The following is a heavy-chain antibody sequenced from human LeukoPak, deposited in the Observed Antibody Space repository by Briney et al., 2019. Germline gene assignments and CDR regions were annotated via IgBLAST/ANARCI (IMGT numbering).Heavy chain of an antibody. Sequence: ASVKVSCKASGYAFTSYDINWVRQATGQGLEWMGWMNPNSGNTGYAQKFQGRVTITRNTSISTAYMELSSLRSEDTAVYYCARASGSYGSPFDYWGQGTLVTVSS. CDR1: GYAFTSYD. J-gene: IGHJ4*02. CDR2: MNPNSGNT. D-gene: IGHD5-18*01. CDR3: ARASGSYGSPFDY. V-gene: IGHV1-8*03.